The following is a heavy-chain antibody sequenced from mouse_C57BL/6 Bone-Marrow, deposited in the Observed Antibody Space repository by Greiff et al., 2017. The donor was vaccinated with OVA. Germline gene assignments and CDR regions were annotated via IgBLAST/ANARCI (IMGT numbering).Heavy chain of an antibody. V-gene: IGHV5-9-1*02. CDR1: GFTFSSYA. CDR2: ISRGGDYI. D-gene: IGHD1-1*01. Sequence: DVHLVESGEGLVKPGGSLKLSCAASGFTFSSYAMSWVRQTPEKRLEWVAYISRGGDYIYYADTVKGRFTISRDNARNTLYLQMSSLKSEDTAMYYCTREGFGSSHWYFDVWGTGTTVTVSS. CDR3: TREGFGSSHWYFDV. J-gene: IGHJ1*03.